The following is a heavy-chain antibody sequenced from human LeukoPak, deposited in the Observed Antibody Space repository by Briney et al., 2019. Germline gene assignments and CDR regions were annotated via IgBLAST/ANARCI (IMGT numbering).Heavy chain of an antibody. CDR1: GGSISSGGYY. CDR3: AREKMVATYYFDY. J-gene: IGHJ4*02. D-gene: IGHD5-12*01. Sequence: PSETLSLTCTVSGGSISSGGYYWSWIRQHPGKGLEWIGYIYYSGSTYYNPSLKSRVTISVDTSKNQFSLKLSSVTAADTAVYYCAREKMVATYYFDYWGQGTLVTVSS. CDR2: IYYSGST. V-gene: IGHV4-31*03.